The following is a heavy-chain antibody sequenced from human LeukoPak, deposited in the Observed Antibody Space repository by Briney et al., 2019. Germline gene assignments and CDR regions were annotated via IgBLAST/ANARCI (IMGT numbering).Heavy chain of an antibody. CDR3: ASLGTLVPDY. V-gene: IGHV3-48*03. J-gene: IGHJ4*02. D-gene: IGHD2-8*02. Sequence: GRSLRLSCAASGFTFSSYEMNWVRQAPGKGLEWVSYISTSGSTKYYADSVKGRFTISRDNAKNTLYLQMNSLRAEDTAVYYCASLGTLVPDYWGQGTLVTVSS. CDR1: GFTFSSYE. CDR2: ISTSGSTK.